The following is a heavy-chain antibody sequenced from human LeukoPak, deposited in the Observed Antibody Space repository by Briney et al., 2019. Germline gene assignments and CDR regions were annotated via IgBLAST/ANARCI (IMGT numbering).Heavy chain of an antibody. CDR3: AGYYQDSRVFDS. CDR1: GFIFSSYE. Sequence: GGSLRLSCAASGFIFSSYEMNWVRQAPGKGLEWISYISGRGGTIYYADSVKGRFTISRDNANNSLFLQMSSLRAEDTAFYYCAGYYQDSRVFDSWGQGTLVTVSS. V-gene: IGHV3-48*03. CDR2: ISGRGGTI. D-gene: IGHD3-22*01. J-gene: IGHJ4*02.